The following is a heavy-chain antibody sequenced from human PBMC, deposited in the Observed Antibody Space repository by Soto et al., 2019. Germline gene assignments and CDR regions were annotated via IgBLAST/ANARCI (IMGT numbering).Heavy chain of an antibody. Sequence: QVQLVESGGGVVQPGRSLRLSCAASGFTFSSYGMHWVRQAPGKGLEWVALVWYDGGNKYYADSVKGRFTISRDNSKKTLYMQMNRLTDEDTAVYYCVRAAGYSGNDYVYYYGMDVWGQGTTVTVSS. V-gene: IGHV3-33*01. J-gene: IGHJ6*02. D-gene: IGHD5-12*01. CDR1: GFTFSSYG. CDR2: VWYDGGNK. CDR3: VRAAGYSGNDYVYYYGMDV.